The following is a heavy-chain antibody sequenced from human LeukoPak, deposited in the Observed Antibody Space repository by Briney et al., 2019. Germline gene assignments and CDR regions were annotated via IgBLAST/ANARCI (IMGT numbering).Heavy chain of an antibody. J-gene: IGHJ4*02. CDR1: GGTFSSYA. CDR3: ARASPGYCSGGSCSPPDY. Sequence: ASVKVSCKASGGTFSSYAISWVRQAPGQGLEWMGGIIPIFGTANYAQKFQGRVTITADESTSTAYMELRSLRSEDTAVYYCARASPGYCSGGSCSPPDYWGQGTLVTVSS. D-gene: IGHD2-15*01. V-gene: IGHV1-69*13. CDR2: IIPIFGTA.